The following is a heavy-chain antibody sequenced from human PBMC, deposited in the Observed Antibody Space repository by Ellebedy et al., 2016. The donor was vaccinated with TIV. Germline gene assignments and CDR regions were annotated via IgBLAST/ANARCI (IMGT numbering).Heavy chain of an antibody. CDR3: ARVGLASGWYGRRAFDI. D-gene: IGHD6-19*01. CDR1: GFPFSDYD. V-gene: IGHV3-11*06. J-gene: IGHJ3*02. Sequence: PGGSLRLSCAASGFPFSDYDMSWIRQAPGKGLEWLSLISAESANSNYADSVKGRFTMSRDDAKNSLFLQMNSLRAEDTAVYFCARVGLASGWYGRRAFDIWGQGTMVTVS. CDR2: ISAESANS.